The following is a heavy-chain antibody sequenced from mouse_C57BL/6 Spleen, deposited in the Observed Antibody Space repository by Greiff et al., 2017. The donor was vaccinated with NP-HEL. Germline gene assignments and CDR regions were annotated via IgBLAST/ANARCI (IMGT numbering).Heavy chain of an antibody. V-gene: IGHV1-15*01. J-gene: IGHJ4*01. Sequence: QVQLQQSGAELVRPGASVTLSCKASGYTFTDYEMHWVKQTPVHGLEWIGAIAPETGGTAYNQKFKGKAILTADKSSSTAYMELRSLTSEDSAVYYCTRRRYRNAMDYWGQGTSVTVSS. CDR1: GYTFTDYE. CDR2: IAPETGGT. CDR3: TRRRYRNAMDY. D-gene: IGHD2-14*01.